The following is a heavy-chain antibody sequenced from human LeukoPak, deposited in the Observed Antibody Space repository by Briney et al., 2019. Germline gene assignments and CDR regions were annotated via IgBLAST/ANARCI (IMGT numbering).Heavy chain of an antibody. J-gene: IGHJ6*03. CDR3: AKMKGWRLYDYCMDV. CDR2: MKGGGET. Sequence: PGGSLRLSCAASGFSFTNYAMSWVRKAPARGPEWLSSMKGGGETFYADSVKGRFTISRDHSKNTLSLQMNSLRAEDTAVYYCAKMKGWRLYDYCMDVWGKGTTVTVSS. D-gene: IGHD2-15*01. CDR1: GFSFTNYA. V-gene: IGHV3-23*01.